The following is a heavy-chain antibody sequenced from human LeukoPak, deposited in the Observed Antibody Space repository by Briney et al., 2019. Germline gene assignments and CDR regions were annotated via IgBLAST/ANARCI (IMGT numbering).Heavy chain of an antibody. CDR1: GFSIRLYV. CDR2: ISGSGAST. Sequence: GGSLRLSCAASGFSIRLYVMSWVRQAPGKGLEWVSDISGSGASTHYADSVKGRFTISRDNSKKTLNLQMNSLTAEDTAVYYCAKVDSSERSGIWTAFDVWGRGTMVTVSS. D-gene: IGHD3-3*01. J-gene: IGHJ3*01. V-gene: IGHV3-23*01. CDR3: AKVDSSERSGIWTAFDV.